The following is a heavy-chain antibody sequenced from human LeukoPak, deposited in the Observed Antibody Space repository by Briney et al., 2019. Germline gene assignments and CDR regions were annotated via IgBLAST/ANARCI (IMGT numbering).Heavy chain of an antibody. Sequence: ASVTVSCKASGYTFTDYYMHWVRQAPGQGLEWMGWINPNSGGTNYAQKFQGRVTMNRDTSISTAYMDLSGLRSDDTAIYYCAREAVAGTTNFDYWGQGTLVTVSS. CDR3: AREAVAGTTNFDY. CDR1: GYTFTDYY. J-gene: IGHJ4*02. CDR2: INPNSGGT. D-gene: IGHD6-19*01. V-gene: IGHV1-2*02.